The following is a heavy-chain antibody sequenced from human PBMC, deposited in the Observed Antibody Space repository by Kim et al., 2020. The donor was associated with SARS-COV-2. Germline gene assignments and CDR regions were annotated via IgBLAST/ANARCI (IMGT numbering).Heavy chain of an antibody. D-gene: IGHD5-18*01. CDR3: ARHDADEYSYYRQQLDY. V-gene: IGHV5-10-1*01. Sequence: GESLKISCKGSGYSFTSYWISWVRQMPGKGLEWMGRIDPSDSYTNYSPSFQGHVTISADKSISTAYLQWSSLKASDTAMYYCARHDADEYSYYRQQLDYWGQGTLVTVSS. CDR1: GYSFTSYW. J-gene: IGHJ4*02. CDR2: IDPSDSYT.